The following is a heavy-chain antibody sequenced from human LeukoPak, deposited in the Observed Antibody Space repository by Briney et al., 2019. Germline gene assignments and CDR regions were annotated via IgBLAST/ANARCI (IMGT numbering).Heavy chain of an antibody. Sequence: KPGGPLRLSCAASGFTFSGFAMSWVRRAPGKGLERVSTISGSSTSTYYADSVQGRFTVSRDNSKSTLFLQMNSLRAEDTAIYYCAKDLSMAVTGSPFDYWGQGTLVTVSS. CDR1: GFTFSGFA. CDR3: AKDLSMAVTGSPFDY. V-gene: IGHV3-23*01. CDR2: ISGSSTST. J-gene: IGHJ4*02. D-gene: IGHD6-19*01.